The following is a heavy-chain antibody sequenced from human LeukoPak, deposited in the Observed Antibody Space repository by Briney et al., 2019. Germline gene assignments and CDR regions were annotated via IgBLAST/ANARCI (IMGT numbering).Heavy chain of an antibody. Sequence: SQTLSLTCAISGDSVSSNSATWNWIRQSPSRGLEWLGRTYYRSKWKNDYAVSVKSRITFNPDTSKNQFSLQLNSVTPEDTAVYHCVRGRDTAMGSWGQGALVTVSS. V-gene: IGHV6-1*01. CDR1: GDSVSSNSAT. CDR3: VRGRDTAMGS. D-gene: IGHD5-18*01. CDR2: TYYRSKWKN. J-gene: IGHJ4*02.